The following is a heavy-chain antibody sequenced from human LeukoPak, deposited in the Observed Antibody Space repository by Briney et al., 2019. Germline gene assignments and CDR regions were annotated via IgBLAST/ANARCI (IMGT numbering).Heavy chain of an antibody. CDR2: ISWNSGSI. J-gene: IGHJ4*02. V-gene: IGHV3-9*03. D-gene: IGHD6-19*01. Sequence: GGSLRLSCAASGFTFDDYAMHWVRQAPGKGLECVSGISWNSGSICYADSVKGRFTISRDNAKNSLYLQMNSLRAEDMALYYCARDYSSGWLTGRFDYWGQGTLVTVSS. CDR3: ARDYSSGWLTGRFDY. CDR1: GFTFDDYA.